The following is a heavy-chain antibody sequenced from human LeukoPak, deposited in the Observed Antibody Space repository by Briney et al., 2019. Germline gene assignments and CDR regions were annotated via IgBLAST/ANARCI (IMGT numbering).Heavy chain of an antibody. D-gene: IGHD3/OR15-3a*01. V-gene: IGHV3-30*18. CDR1: GFTFSRYG. CDR3: AKDGHTYGMDV. CDR2: ISYDGSNK. Sequence: GGSLRLSCAASGFTFSRYGMHWVRQAPGKGLEWVAVISYDGSNKYYADSVKGRFTISRDNSKNTLYLQMNSLRAEDTAVYYCAKDGHTYGMDVWGQGTTVTVSS. J-gene: IGHJ6*02.